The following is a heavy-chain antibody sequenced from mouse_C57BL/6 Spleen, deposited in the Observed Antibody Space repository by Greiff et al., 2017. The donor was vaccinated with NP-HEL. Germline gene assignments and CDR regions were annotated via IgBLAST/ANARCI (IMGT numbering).Heavy chain of an antibody. V-gene: IGHV1-20*01. CDR2: INPYNGDT. J-gene: IGHJ4*01. CDR1: GYSFTGYF. CDR3: ASGDYYGSSYVGAMDY. D-gene: IGHD1-1*01. Sequence: VHVKQSGPELVKPGDSVKISCKASGYSFTGYFMNWVMQSHGKSLEWIGRINPYNGDTFYNQKFKGKATLTVDKSSSTAHMELRSLTSEDSAVYYCASGDYYGSSYVGAMDYWGQGTSVTVSS.